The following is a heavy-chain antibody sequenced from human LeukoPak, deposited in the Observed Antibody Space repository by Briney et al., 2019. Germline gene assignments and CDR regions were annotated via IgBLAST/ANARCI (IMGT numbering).Heavy chain of an antibody. D-gene: IGHD2-15*01. CDR1: GFTFSGPA. CDR3: TSPVGYCSGGSCYGAFDI. V-gene: IGHV3-73*01. Sequence: PGGSLRLSCAASGFTFSGPAMHWVRQASGKGLEWVGRIRSKANSYATAYAASVKGRFTISRDDSKNTAYLQMNSLKTEDTAVYYCTSPVGYCSGGSCYGAFDIWGQGTMVTVSS. CDR2: IRSKANSYAT. J-gene: IGHJ3*02.